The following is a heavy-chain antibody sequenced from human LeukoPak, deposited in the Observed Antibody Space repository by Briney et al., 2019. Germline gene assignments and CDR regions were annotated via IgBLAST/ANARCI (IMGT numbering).Heavy chain of an antibody. CDR1: GFTFSSYS. CDR2: TSTTSSSI. J-gene: IGHJ4*02. V-gene: IGHV3-48*02. Sequence: PGGSLRLSCAASGFTFSSYSMNWVRQAPGKGLEWVSFTSTTSSSIYYADSVKGRFTISRDNAKNSLYLQMSSLRDEDTAVYYCASMRSGWYIDYWGQGTLVTVSS. CDR3: ASMRSGWYIDY. D-gene: IGHD6-19*01.